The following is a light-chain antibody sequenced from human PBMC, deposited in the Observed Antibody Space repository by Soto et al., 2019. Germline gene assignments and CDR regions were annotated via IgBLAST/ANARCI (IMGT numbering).Light chain of an antibody. CDR3: QQRTNWPDT. Sequence: EIVMTQSPATLSVSPGETTRLSCRASQSINSDVAWYQQKVGQAPRLLIYGSSNRATGIPARFSGSGSGTDFTLTISSLEPEDFAVYYCQQRTNWPDTFGQGTRLEIK. V-gene: IGKV3-11*01. CDR1: QSINSD. J-gene: IGKJ5*01. CDR2: GSS.